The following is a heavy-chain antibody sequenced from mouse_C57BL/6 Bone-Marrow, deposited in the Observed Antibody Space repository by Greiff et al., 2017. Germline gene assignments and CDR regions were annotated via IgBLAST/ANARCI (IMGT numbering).Heavy chain of an antibody. D-gene: IGHD1-1*02. CDR1: GYTFTSYW. CDR3: AHMVEEGY. CDR2: IDPSDSYT. Sequence: QVQLQHPGAELVRPGTSVKLSCKASGYTFTSYWMHWVKQRPGQGLEWIGVIDPSDSYTNYNQKFKGKATLTVDTSSSTAYMQLSSLTSEDSAVYYCAHMVEEGYWGQGTTLTVSS. J-gene: IGHJ2*01. V-gene: IGHV1-59*01.